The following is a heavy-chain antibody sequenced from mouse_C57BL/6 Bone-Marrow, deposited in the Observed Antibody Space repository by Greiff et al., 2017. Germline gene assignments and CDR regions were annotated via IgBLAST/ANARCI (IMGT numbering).Heavy chain of an antibody. D-gene: IGHD1-1*01. CDR1: GYTFTGYW. Sequence: QVQLQQSGAELMKPGASVKLSCKATGYTFTGYWIEWVKQRPGHGLEWIGEILPGSGSTNYNEKFKGKATFTADTSSITAYMQLSSLTTEDSDIYYCARVYYYGSSYPFAYWGQGTLVTVSA. CDR2: ILPGSGST. CDR3: ARVYYYGSSYPFAY. V-gene: IGHV1-9*01. J-gene: IGHJ3*01.